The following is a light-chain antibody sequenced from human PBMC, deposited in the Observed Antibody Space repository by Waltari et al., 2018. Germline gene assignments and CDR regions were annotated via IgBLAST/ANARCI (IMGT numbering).Light chain of an antibody. CDR1: QSLLHSNGNTY. CDR3: VQAIAFPYS. J-gene: IGKJ2*03. V-gene: IGKV2-40*01. Sequence: DIVMTQTPLSLPITPGEPASISCRSSQSLLHSNGNTYLHWYLQKPGQSPQLLIYGGSNRASGVPDRFSGSGSGTAFTLKISKVEAEDVGVYYCVQAIAFPYSFGQGTKVEIK. CDR2: GGS.